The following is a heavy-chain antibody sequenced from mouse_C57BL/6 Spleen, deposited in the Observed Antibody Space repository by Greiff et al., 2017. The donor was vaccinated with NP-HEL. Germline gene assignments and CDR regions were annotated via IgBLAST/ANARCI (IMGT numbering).Heavy chain of an antibody. D-gene: IGHD1-1*01. J-gene: IGHJ2*01. CDR1: GYTFTDYY. Sequence: EVQLQQSGPELVKPGASVKISCKASGYTFTDYYMNWVKQSHGKSLEWIGDINPNNGGTSYNQKFKGKATLTVDKSSSTAYMELRSLTSEDSAVYYCARVYYGSSPHFDYWGQGTTLTVSS. CDR3: ARVYYGSSPHFDY. V-gene: IGHV1-26*01. CDR2: INPNNGGT.